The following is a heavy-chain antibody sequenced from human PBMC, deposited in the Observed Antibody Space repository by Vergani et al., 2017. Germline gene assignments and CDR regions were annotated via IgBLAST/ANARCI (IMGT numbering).Heavy chain of an antibody. CDR1: GGSISSSSYY. Sequence: QLQLQESGPGLVKPSETLSLTCTVSGGSISSSSYYWGWIRQPPGKGLEWIGSIYYSGSTYYNPSLKSRVTISVDTSKNQFSLKLSSVTAADTAVYYCARQKAKTYGDYVWSGFDYWGQGTLVTVSS. CDR2: IYYSGST. V-gene: IGHV4-39*01. J-gene: IGHJ4*02. D-gene: IGHD4-17*01. CDR3: ARQKAKTYGDYVWSGFDY.